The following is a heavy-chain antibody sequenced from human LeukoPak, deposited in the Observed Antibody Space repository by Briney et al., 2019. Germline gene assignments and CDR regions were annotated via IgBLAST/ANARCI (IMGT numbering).Heavy chain of an antibody. Sequence: GGSLRLSCAVSGFIFSDYWMTWVRQSPGKGLEWVSAIGTAGDPYYPGSVKGRFTISRENAKNSLYLQMNSLRAGDTAVYYCARGCTVVVPAARSPCFDYWGQGTLVTVSS. CDR2: IGTAGDP. CDR3: ARGCTVVVPAARSPCFDY. CDR1: GFIFSDYW. V-gene: IGHV3-13*05. D-gene: IGHD2-2*01. J-gene: IGHJ4*02.